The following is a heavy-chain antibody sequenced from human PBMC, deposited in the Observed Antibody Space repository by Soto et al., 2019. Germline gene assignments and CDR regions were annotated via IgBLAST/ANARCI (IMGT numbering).Heavy chain of an antibody. CDR1: GFTFDDYA. D-gene: IGHD6-19*01. CDR2: ISWNSGSI. J-gene: IGHJ4*02. CDR3: AKDMGAVAVAVNFDY. V-gene: IGHV3-9*01. Sequence: GGSLRLSCAASGFTFDDYAMHWVRQAPEKGLEWVSGISWNSGSIGYADSVKGRFTISRDNAKNSLYLQMNSLRAEDTALYYCAKDMGAVAVAVNFDYWGQGTLVTVSS.